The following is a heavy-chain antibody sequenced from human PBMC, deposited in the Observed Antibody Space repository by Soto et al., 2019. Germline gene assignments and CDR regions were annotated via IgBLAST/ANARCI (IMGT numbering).Heavy chain of an antibody. D-gene: IGHD3-22*01. CDR1: GYTFTGYY. CDR2: INPNSGGT. Sequence: GASVKVSCKASGYTFTGYYMHWVRQAPGQGLEWMGWINPNSGGTNYAQKFQGWVTMTRDTSISTAYMELSRLRSDDTAVYYCARDYYDSSGSQAYYFDYWGQGTLVTLSS. J-gene: IGHJ4*02. CDR3: ARDYYDSSGSQAYYFDY. V-gene: IGHV1-2*04.